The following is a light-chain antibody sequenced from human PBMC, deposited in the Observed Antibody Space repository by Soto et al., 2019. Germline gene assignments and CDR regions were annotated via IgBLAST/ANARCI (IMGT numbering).Light chain of an antibody. V-gene: IGKV3D-15*01. CDR1: QSVSSN. Sequence: EIVMTQSPATLSVSPGERATLSCRASQSVSSNFAWYQQRPAQAPRLLIYDVSTRATGVPTRFSGSGSVIEFTLTISSLQSEDFAVYYCQQYHDWPLTFGGGAKVDIK. CDR2: DVS. CDR3: QQYHDWPLT. J-gene: IGKJ4*01.